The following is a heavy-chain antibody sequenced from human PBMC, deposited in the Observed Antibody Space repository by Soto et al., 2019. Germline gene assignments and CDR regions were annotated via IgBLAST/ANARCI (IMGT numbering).Heavy chain of an antibody. CDR2: INHSGST. V-gene: IGHV4-34*04. CDR1: GESFSGYY. Sequence: SETLSLTCAVYGESFSGYYWSWIRQPPGKGQEWIGEINHSGSTNKNPSLKSRDTISVDTSKNQFSLLLSSVTAAFTAVYFCSWFLPFLYFVWGSYRINWFASSGQGSLVIVSS. CDR3: SWFLPFLYFVWGSYRINWFAS. J-gene: IGHJ5*01. D-gene: IGHD3-16*02.